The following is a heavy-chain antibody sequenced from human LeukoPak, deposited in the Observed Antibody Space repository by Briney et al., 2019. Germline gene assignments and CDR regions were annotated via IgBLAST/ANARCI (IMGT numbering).Heavy chain of an antibody. V-gene: IGHV1-69-2*01. CDR3: ARDLVARYGDWFDP. D-gene: IGHD4-17*01. CDR1: GYTFTDYY. J-gene: IGHJ5*02. Sequence: ASVKVSCKVSGYTFTDYYMHWVQQAPGKGLEWMGLVDPEDGETIYAEKFQGRVTITADTSTDTAYMELSSLRSEDTAVYYCARDLVARYGDWFDPWGQGTLVTVSS. CDR2: VDPEDGET.